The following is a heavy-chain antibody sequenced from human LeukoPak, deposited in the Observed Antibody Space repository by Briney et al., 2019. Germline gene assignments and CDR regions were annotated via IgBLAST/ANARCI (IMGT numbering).Heavy chain of an antibody. Sequence: GGSLRLSCAASGFTFSSYSMNWVRQAPGKGLEWVSSISSSSYIYYADSVKGRFTISRDNAKNSLYLQMNSLRAEDTAAYYCARERSSGWYFDYWGQGTLVTVSS. CDR3: ARERSSGWYFDY. CDR1: GFTFSSYS. CDR2: ISSSSYI. D-gene: IGHD6-19*01. J-gene: IGHJ4*02. V-gene: IGHV3-21*01.